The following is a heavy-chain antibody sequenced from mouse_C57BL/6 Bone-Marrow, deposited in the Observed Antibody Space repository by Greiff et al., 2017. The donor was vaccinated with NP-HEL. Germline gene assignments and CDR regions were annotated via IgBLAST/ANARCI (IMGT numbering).Heavy chain of an antibody. Sequence: DVHLVESGEGLVKPGGSLKLSCAASGFTFSSYAMSWVRQTPEKRLEWVAYISSGGDYIYYADTVKGRFTISRDNARNTLYLQMSSLKSEDTAMYYCTRDGTYYSNYGYFDVWGTGTTVTVSS. CDR3: TRDGTYYSNYGYFDV. V-gene: IGHV5-9-1*02. CDR1: GFTFSSYA. D-gene: IGHD2-5*01. J-gene: IGHJ1*03. CDR2: ISSGGDYI.